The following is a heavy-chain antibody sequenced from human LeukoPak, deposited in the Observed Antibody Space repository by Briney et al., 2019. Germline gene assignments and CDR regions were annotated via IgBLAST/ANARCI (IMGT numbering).Heavy chain of an antibody. V-gene: IGHV3-21*01. D-gene: IGHD2-2*01. J-gene: IGHJ4*02. Sequence: GGSLRLSCAASGFTFSSYSMNWVRQAPGKGLEWVSPISSSSSYIYYADSVKGRFTISRDNAKNSLYLQMNSLRAEDTAVYYCAREGDRSSTSCPDYWGQGTLVTVSS. CDR1: GFTFSSYS. CDR3: AREGDRSSTSCPDY. CDR2: ISSSSSYI.